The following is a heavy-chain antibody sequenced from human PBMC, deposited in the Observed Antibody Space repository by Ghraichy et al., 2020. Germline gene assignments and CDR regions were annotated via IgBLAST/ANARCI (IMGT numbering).Heavy chain of an antibody. Sequence: GWGRRPAGGGLGWIGGVYHTGGTNCNASLKSRVSLSLDTSTNQCSLRLSSVTAADTAVYYCARGLRSSSSQGTTFDYWGQGTLVTVSS. D-gene: IGHD6-6*01. CDR3: ARGLRSSSSQGTTFDY. J-gene: IGHJ4*02. CDR2: VYHTGGT. V-gene: IGHV4-59*01.